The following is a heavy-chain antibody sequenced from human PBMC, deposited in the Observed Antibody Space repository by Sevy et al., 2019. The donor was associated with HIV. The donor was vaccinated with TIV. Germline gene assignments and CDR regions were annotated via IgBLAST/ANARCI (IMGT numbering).Heavy chain of an antibody. J-gene: IGHJ4*02. CDR1: GFTFSNAW. CDR2: SKGKSYDGTI. D-gene: IGHD6-13*01. CDR3: TTDSWSQEDYYAY. Sequence: GGSLRLSCAASGFTFSNAWMSWVRQAPGKGLEWVGRSKGKSYDGTIDYAAPVKGRFTISRDDSKNTLYLQMNSLKTADTAVYYCTTDSWSQEDYYAYWGQGTLVTVSS. V-gene: IGHV3-15*01.